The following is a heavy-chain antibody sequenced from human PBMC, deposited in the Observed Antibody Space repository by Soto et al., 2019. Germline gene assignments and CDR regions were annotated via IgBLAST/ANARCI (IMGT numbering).Heavy chain of an antibody. J-gene: IGHJ2*01. CDR2: IIPIFGTA. CDR3: ARSVVVTYYWYFDL. Sequence: SVKVSCKASGGTFSSYAISWVRQAPGQGLEWMGGIIPIFGTANYAQKFQGRVTITADESTSTAYMELSSLRSEDTAVYYCARSVVVTYYWYFDLWGRGTLVTVSS. V-gene: IGHV1-69*13. D-gene: IGHD2-21*02. CDR1: GGTFSSYA.